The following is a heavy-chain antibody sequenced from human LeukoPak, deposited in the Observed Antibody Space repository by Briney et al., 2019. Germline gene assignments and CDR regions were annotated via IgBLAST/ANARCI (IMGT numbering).Heavy chain of an antibody. CDR3: AREVSEGFDF. J-gene: IGHJ4*02. V-gene: IGHV3-21*01. CDR1: GFTFSGYS. D-gene: IGHD3-22*01. Sequence: GGSLRLSCTASGFTFSGYSMNWVRQAPGKGLEWVSSFGTRSTSIYHAGSVKGRFAISRDNVKNSLYLQMNSLRAEDTALYYCAREVSEGFDFWGQGTLVTVSS. CDR2: FGTRSTSI.